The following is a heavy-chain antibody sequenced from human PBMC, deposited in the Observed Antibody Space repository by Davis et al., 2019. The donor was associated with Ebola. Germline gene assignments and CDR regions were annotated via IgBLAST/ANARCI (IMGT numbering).Heavy chain of an antibody. Sequence: SLKISCTTSGFTFGDYAMTWVRQAPERGLEWVGFIRSKRYDGTTQYAASMKRRFTISRDDSKSIDYLQINSLKTEDTAVYYCTRVKDNSGYYYGAMGSWGQGTLVTVSS. CDR3: TRVKDNSGYYYGAMGS. CDR1: GFTFGDYA. V-gene: IGHV3-49*04. J-gene: IGHJ5*02. CDR2: IRSKRYDGTT. D-gene: IGHD3-22*01.